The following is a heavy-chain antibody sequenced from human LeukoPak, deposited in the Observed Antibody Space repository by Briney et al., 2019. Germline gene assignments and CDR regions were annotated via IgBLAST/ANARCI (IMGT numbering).Heavy chain of an antibody. V-gene: IGHV3-74*01. J-gene: IGHJ4*02. CDR2: VNTDGSTT. Sequence: PGGSLRLSCAASGFTFSSYSMNWVRQAPGKGLVWVSRVNTDGSTTTYADSVKGRFTISRDNAKNTLYLQMNSLRAEDTAVYYCARYSSTYYFDYWGQGTLATVSS. D-gene: IGHD2-2*01. CDR1: GFTFSSYS. CDR3: ARYSSTYYFDY.